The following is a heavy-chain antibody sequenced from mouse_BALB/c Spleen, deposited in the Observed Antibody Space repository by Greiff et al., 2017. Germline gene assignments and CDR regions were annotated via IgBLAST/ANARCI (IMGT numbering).Heavy chain of an antibody. Sequence: VQLKQSGPELVKPGASVKIPCKASGYTFTDYNMYWVKQSHGKSLEWIGDINPNNGGTIYNQKFKGKATLTVDKSSSTAYMELRSLTSEDTAVYYCARLTTVEAYAMDYWGQGTSVTVSS. CDR2: INPNNGGT. D-gene: IGHD1-1*01. CDR1: GYTFTDYN. V-gene: IGHV1-18*01. CDR3: ARLTTVEAYAMDY. J-gene: IGHJ4*01.